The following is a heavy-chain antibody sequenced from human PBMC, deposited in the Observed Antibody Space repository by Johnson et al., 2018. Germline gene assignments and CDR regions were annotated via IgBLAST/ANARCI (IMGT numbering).Heavy chain of an antibody. CDR1: GYSFTSYW. V-gene: IGHV5-51*01. D-gene: IGHD2-15*01. CDR3: GRLKGSAEYFQH. Sequence: EVQLVEPGAEVKKPGESLKISCKGSGYSFTSYWLGWVRQMPGKGLEWMGTLYPGDSDTRYSPSFPGQVTNSADKSISTAYLQWSSLKASDTAMYYCGRLKGSAEYFQHWGQGTLVTVSS. J-gene: IGHJ1*01. CDR2: LYPGDSDT.